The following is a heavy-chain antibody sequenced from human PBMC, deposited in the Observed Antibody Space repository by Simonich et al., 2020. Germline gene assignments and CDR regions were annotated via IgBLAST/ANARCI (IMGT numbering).Heavy chain of an antibody. Sequence: QVQLQQWGAGLLKPSETLSLTCAVYGGAFSGYYWSWIRQPPGKGLVWIGEINHSRSTNYNPSLKSRVTISVDTSKNQFSLKLSSVTAADTAVYYCARGLIGGSYYYWGQRTLVTVSS. CDR1: GGAFSGYY. CDR2: INHSRST. J-gene: IGHJ4*02. CDR3: ARGLIGGSYYY. D-gene: IGHD1-26*01. V-gene: IGHV4-34*01.